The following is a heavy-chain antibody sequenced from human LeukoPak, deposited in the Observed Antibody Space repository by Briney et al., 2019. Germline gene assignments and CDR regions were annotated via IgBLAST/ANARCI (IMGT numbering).Heavy chain of an antibody. V-gene: IGHV1-69*05. J-gene: IGHJ3*02. CDR1: GGTFSRYA. CDR2: IIPIFGTA. CDR3: ARGDTYYYDSSGYFCAFDI. Sequence: SVKVSCKASGGTFSRYAISWVRQAPGQGLEWMGGIIPIFGTANYAQKFQGRVTITTDESTSTAYMELSSLRSEDTAVYYCARGDTYYYDSSGYFCAFDIWGQGTMVTVSS. D-gene: IGHD3-22*01.